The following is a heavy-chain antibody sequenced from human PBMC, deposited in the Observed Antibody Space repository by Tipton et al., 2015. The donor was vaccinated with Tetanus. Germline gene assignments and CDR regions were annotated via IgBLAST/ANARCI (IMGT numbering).Heavy chain of an antibody. CDR2: IYESGDT. CDR3: ARHPSNFFPPLDC. J-gene: IGHJ4*02. CDR1: GGSIRGGTFY. Sequence: TLSLTCTVSGGSIRGGTFYWGWIRQPPGKGLEWIGSIYESGDTYYIPSLKSRVTITRDTSKNQFSLNLNSMAAAETGVYYSARHPSNFFPPLDCWGQGNL. V-gene: IGHV4-39*01. D-gene: IGHD2/OR15-2a*01.